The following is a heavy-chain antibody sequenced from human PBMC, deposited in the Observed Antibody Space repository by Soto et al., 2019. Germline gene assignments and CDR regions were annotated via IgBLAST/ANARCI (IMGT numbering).Heavy chain of an antibody. CDR3: VRGGGDNWFDP. J-gene: IGHJ5*02. D-gene: IGHD3-16*01. CDR1: GGSISSGDYY. CDR2: IYYSGST. Sequence: SETLSLTCTVSGGSISSGDYYWSWIRQPPGKGLEWIGYIYYSGSTFYNPSLKNRVTISLDTSKIQFSLKLSSVTAAGTAVYYCVRGGGDNWFDPWGQGTLVTVSS. V-gene: IGHV4-30-4*01.